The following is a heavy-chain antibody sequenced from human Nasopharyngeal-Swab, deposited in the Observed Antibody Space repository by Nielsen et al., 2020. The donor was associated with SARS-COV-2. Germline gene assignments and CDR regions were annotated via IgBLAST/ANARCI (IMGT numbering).Heavy chain of an antibody. D-gene: IGHD5-18*01. Sequence: GESLKISCAASGFTFSSYGMHWVRQAPGKGLEWVAVIWYDGSNKYYADSVKGRFTISRDNSKNTLYLQMNSLRAEDTAVYYCARTWIRVPDASDIWGQGTMVTVSS. CDR3: ARTWIRVPDASDI. CDR1: GFTFSSYG. J-gene: IGHJ3*02. V-gene: IGHV3-33*01. CDR2: IWYDGSNK.